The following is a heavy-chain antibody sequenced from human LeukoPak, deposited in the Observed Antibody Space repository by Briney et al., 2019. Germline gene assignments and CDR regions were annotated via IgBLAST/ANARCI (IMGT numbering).Heavy chain of an antibody. CDR2: INPNSGGT. CDR3: ARDHPYYYESRGAMDV. CDR1: GYTFTCYY. V-gene: IGHV1-2*04. Sequence: GASVKVSCKASGYTFTCYYMHWVRQAPGQGLEWMGWINPNSGGTNYAQRFQGWVTMTRDTTISTAYMELSRLRSDDTAVYYCARDHPYYYESRGAMDVWGQGTTVTVSS. J-gene: IGHJ6*02. D-gene: IGHD3-22*01.